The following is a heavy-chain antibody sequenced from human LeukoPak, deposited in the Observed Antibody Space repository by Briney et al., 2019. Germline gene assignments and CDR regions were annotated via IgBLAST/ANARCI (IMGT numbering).Heavy chain of an antibody. CDR1: GGSISSSSYY. J-gene: IGHJ4*02. CDR3: ARVGGSSSWTGLDY. D-gene: IGHD6-13*01. Sequence: SETLSLTCTVSGGSISSSSYYWSWIRQPAGKGLEWIGRIYTSGSTNYNPSLKSRVTISVDTSKNQFSLKLSSVTAADTAVYYCARVGGSSSWTGLDYWGQGTLVTVSS. V-gene: IGHV4-61*02. CDR2: IYTSGST.